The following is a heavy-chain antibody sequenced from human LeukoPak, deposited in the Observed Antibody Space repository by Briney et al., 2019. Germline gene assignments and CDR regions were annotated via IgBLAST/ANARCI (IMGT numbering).Heavy chain of an antibody. D-gene: IGHD2-15*01. CDR1: GFTFSSYW. Sequence: GGSLRLSCAASGFTFSSYWMNWVRQAPGKGLEWVPYISSSSSTIYYADSVKGRFTISRDNAKNSLYLQMNSLRDEDTAVYYCARGIPLVAATISPAFDIWGQGTMVTVSS. J-gene: IGHJ3*02. CDR2: ISSSSSTI. V-gene: IGHV3-48*02. CDR3: ARGIPLVAATISPAFDI.